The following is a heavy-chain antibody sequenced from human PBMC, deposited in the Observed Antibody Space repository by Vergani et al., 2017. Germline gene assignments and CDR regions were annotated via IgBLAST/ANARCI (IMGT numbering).Heavy chain of an antibody. CDR3: AKQYFVSGNYLFDY. D-gene: IGHD3-10*01. CDR2: ISGSGVSA. V-gene: IGHV3-23*01. J-gene: IGHJ4*02. Sequence: EVQLLESGGGLVQPGGSLRLTCAASEFTFSNYVMNWVRQAPGKGLEWVSGISGSGVSAYYTDSVKGRFTISRDNSKNMLFLQMNNLRTEDTAIYYCAKQYFVSGNYLFDYGGKGTLVTVSS. CDR1: EFTFSNYV.